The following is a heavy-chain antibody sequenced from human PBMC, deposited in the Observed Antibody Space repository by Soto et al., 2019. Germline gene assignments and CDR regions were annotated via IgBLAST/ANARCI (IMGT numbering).Heavy chain of an antibody. V-gene: IGHV3-23*01. CDR2: ISGSGGST. CDR1: GFTFSSYA. CDR3: AKVDCRSPSCYLSGPYNWFDP. Sequence: PGGSLRLSCAASGFTFSSYAMSWVRQAPGKGLEWVSAISGSGGSTYYADSVKGRFTISRDNSKNTLYLQMNSLGAEDTAVYYCAKVDCRSPSCYLSGPYNWFDPWGQGTLVTVSS. J-gene: IGHJ5*02. D-gene: IGHD2-2*01.